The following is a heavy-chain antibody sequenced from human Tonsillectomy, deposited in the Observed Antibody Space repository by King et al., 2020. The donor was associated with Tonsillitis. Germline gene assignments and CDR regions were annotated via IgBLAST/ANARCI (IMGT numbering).Heavy chain of an antibody. V-gene: IGHV3-9*01. D-gene: IGHD2-21*02. Sequence: VQLVESGGGLVQPGRSLRLSCAASGFTFDDYAMHWVRQAPGKGLEWVSGISWNSGSIGYADSVKGRFIISRDNAKNSLYLQMNSLRAEDTALYYCAKDMLRVGYSGDPTNYYYYYGMDVWGQGTTVTVSS. CDR3: AKDMLRVGYSGDPTNYYYYYGMDV. CDR2: ISWNSGSI. J-gene: IGHJ6*02. CDR1: GFTFDDYA.